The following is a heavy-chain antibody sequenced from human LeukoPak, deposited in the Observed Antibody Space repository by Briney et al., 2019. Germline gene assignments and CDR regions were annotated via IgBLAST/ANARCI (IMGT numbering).Heavy chain of an antibody. CDR3: ARDKISVRYCSSTSCYTGNNWFDP. CDR1: GGSFSGYY. J-gene: IGHJ5*02. Sequence: SETLSLTCAVYGGSFSGYYWSWIRQPPGKGLEWIGEINHSGSTYYNPSLKSRVTISVDTSKNQFSLKLSSVTAADTAVYYCARDKISVRYCSSTSCYTGNNWFDPWGQGTLVTVSS. CDR2: INHSGST. D-gene: IGHD2-2*02. V-gene: IGHV4-34*01.